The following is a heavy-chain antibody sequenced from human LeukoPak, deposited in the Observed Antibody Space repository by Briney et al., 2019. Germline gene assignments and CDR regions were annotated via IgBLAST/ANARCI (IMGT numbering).Heavy chain of an antibody. J-gene: IGHJ5*02. CDR3: ARAVAGYYNWFDP. Sequence: ASVKVSCKASGYTLTSYDINWVRQATGQGLEWMGWMNPNSGNTGYAQKFQGRVTITRNTSISTAYMELSSLRSEDTAVYYCARAVAGYYNWFDPWGQGTLVTVSS. D-gene: IGHD6-19*01. V-gene: IGHV1-8*01. CDR1: GYTLTSYD. CDR2: MNPNSGNT.